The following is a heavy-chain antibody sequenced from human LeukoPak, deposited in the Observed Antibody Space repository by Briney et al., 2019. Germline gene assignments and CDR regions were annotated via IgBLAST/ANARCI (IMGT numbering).Heavy chain of an antibody. V-gene: IGHV3-23*01. CDR2: ISGSGGST. Sequence: GGSLGLSCAASGFTFSSYAMSWVRQAPGKGLEWVSAISGSGGSTYYADSVKGRFTISRDNSKNTLYLQMNSLRAEDTAVCYCANFGSYYAFDYWGQGTLVTVSS. J-gene: IGHJ4*02. D-gene: IGHD1-26*01. CDR3: ANFGSYYAFDY. CDR1: GFTFSSYA.